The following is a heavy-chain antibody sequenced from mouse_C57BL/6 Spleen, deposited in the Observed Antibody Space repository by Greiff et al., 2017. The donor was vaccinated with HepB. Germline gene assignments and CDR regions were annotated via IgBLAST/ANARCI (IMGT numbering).Heavy chain of an antibody. D-gene: IGHD2-4*01. CDR2: IYPGDGDT. CDR3: ARRDYDYGFAY. V-gene: IGHV1-80*01. CDR1: GYAFSSYW. Sequence: QVQLEQSGAELVKPGASVKISCKASGYAFSSYWMNWVKQRPGKGLEWIGQIYPGDGDTNYNGKFKGKATLTADKSSSTAYMQLSSLTSEDSAVYFCARRDYDYGFAYWGQGTLVTVSA. J-gene: IGHJ3*01.